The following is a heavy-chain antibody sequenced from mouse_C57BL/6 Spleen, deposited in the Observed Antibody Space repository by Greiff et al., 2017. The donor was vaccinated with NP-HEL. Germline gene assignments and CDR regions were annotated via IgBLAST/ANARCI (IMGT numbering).Heavy chain of an antibody. CDR1: GYTFTSYW. V-gene: IGHV1-69*01. D-gene: IGHD4-1*01. Sequence: VQLQQSGAELVMPGASVKLSCKASGYTFTSYWMHWVKQRPGQGLEWIGEIDPSDSYTNYNQKFKGKSTLTVDKSSSTAYMQLSSLTSEDSAVYYCARRELGRRYFDYWGQSTTLTVSS. CDR3: ARRELGRRYFDY. CDR2: IDPSDSYT. J-gene: IGHJ2*01.